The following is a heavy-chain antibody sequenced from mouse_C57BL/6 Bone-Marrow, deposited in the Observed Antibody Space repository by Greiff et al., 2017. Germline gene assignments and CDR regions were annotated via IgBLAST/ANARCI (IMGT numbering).Heavy chain of an antibody. J-gene: IGHJ2*01. CDR1: GYAFSSSW. D-gene: IGHD3-2*02. CDR3: ARDSTSCNY. Sequence: VQLQQSGPELVKPGASVKISCKASGYAFSSSWMNWVKQRPGKGLEWIGRIYPGAGDTNYNGKFKGKATLTADKSSSTAYMQLSSLTSEDSAVYFCARDSTSCNYWGQGTTLTVSA. CDR2: IYPGAGDT. V-gene: IGHV1-82*01.